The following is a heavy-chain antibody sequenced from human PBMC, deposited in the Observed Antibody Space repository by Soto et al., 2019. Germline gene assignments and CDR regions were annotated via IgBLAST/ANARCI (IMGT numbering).Heavy chain of an antibody. CDR1: GGSISNYY. D-gene: IGHD1-7*01. CDR2: MYYTGST. Sequence: SETLSLTCTVSGGSISNYYWSWIRQHPGKGLEWIGYMYYTGSTFYNPSLKSRVTISVDTSKNQFSLKLSSVTAADTAVYYCARGALAGTTPLFDYWGQGTLVTVSS. J-gene: IGHJ4*02. CDR3: ARGALAGTTPLFDY. V-gene: IGHV4-59*06.